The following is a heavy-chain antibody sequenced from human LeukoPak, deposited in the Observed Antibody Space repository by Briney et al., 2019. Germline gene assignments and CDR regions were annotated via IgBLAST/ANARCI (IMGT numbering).Heavy chain of an antibody. D-gene: IGHD6-13*01. CDR1: GFTFRIYA. Sequence: PGGSLRLSCAASGFTFRIYAMGWVRQTPGKGLEWVSAISGSGGSTYYADSVKGRFTISRDNSKNTLYLQMNSLRAEDTAVYYCAKQRSSWHHLFDYWGQGTLVTVSS. V-gene: IGHV3-23*01. CDR3: AKQRSSWHHLFDY. CDR2: ISGSGGST. J-gene: IGHJ4*02.